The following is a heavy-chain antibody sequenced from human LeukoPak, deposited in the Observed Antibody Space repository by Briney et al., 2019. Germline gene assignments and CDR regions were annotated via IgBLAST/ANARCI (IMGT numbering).Heavy chain of an antibody. D-gene: IGHD1-26*01. CDR1: GFTVSGNN. V-gene: IGHV3-53*01. Sequence: PGGSLSFSCEASGFTVSGNNMSGVGKAPGKGLEWVSIIYSGGSTFYADSVKGRFTISRDNSKNTLYLQMNSLRAEDTAVYYCARGGSYLSAFDIWGQGTMVTVSS. J-gene: IGHJ3*02. CDR2: IYSGGST. CDR3: ARGGSYLSAFDI.